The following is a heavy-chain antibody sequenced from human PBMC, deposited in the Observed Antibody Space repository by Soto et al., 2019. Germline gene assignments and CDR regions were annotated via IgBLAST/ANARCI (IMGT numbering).Heavy chain of an antibody. CDR3: ARTANWLDP. CDR1: GGSISSYY. J-gene: IGHJ5*02. Sequence: PSETLSLTCTVSGGSISSYYWSWIRQSPGKGLEWIGYMYYSGSTNYNPSLKSRVTTSIDTSNSQVSLRLSSVTAADTAIYYCARTANWLDPWGQGTLVTVSS. V-gene: IGHV4-59*12. CDR2: MYYSGST.